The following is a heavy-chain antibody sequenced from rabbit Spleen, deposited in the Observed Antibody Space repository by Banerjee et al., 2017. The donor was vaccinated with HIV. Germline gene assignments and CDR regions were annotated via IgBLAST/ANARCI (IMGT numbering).Heavy chain of an antibody. CDR2: IYAGSSGST. CDR3: VREDDGYDDYDDDLR. D-gene: IGHD2-1*01. Sequence: QSLEESGGDLVKPGASLTLTCTASGFSFSSYWMSWVRQAPGKGLEWIGTIYAGSSGSTDYASWVNGRFTISKTSSTTVTLQMTSLTAADTATYFCVREDDGYDDYDDDLRWGQGTLVTVS. CDR1: GFSFSSYW. V-gene: IGHV1S40*01. J-gene: IGHJ4*01.